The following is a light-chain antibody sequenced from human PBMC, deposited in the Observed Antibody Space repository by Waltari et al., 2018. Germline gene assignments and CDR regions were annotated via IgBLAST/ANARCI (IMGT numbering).Light chain of an antibody. CDR1: QDVIHY. CDR2: DAS. Sequence: DMQMTQSPASLPASVGDRVTRPCQPSQDVIHYINWYQQKPGKAPQLLIYDASALKTGVPSRFSGRQSGTYFTLTISGLQPEDVGTYYCQHSEAFGQGTTVEI. V-gene: IGKV1-33*01. J-gene: IGKJ1*01. CDR3: QHSEA.